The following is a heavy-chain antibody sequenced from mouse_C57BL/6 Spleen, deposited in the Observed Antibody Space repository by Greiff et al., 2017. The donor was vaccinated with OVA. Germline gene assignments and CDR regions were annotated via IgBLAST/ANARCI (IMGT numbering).Heavy chain of an antibody. J-gene: IGHJ4*01. Sequence: QVQLQQPGAELVKPGASVKLSCKASGYTFTSYWMHWVKQRPGQGLEWIGMIHPNSGSTNYNEKFKSKATLTVDKSSSTACMQLSSLTSEDSAVYYCAYYYGRSLYAMDYWGQGTSVTVSS. D-gene: IGHD1-1*01. V-gene: IGHV1-64*01. CDR1: GYTFTSYW. CDR3: AYYYGRSLYAMDY. CDR2: IHPNSGST.